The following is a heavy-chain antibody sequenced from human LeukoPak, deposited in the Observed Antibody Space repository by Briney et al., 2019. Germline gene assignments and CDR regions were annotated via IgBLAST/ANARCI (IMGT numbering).Heavy chain of an antibody. Sequence: PSETLSLTCTVSGGSINSGSYSWTWIRQPAGKGLEWIGRIHNSGSTDYTPSLKSRVTTLIDTSKNQFFLKLTSVTAADTAVYYCARADRSGYFGNVVAFDIWGQGTMVTVSS. CDR1: GGSINSGSYS. V-gene: IGHV4-61*02. J-gene: IGHJ3*02. CDR3: ARADRSGYFGNVVAFDI. D-gene: IGHD3-22*01. CDR2: IHNSGST.